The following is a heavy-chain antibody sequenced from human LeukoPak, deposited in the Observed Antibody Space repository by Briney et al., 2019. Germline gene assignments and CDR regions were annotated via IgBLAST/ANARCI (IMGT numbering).Heavy chain of an antibody. CDR2: INPSDGST. Sequence: ASVKVSCMASGYTFTTYYIHWVRQAPGQGLEWMGIINPSDGSTSYAQKFQDRVTMTRDTSTNTVYMELSSLRFEDTAVYFCARRVYCSSSSCYHYYYYMDVWGKGTTVTVSS. V-gene: IGHV1-46*03. D-gene: IGHD2-2*01. CDR3: ARRVYCSSSSCYHYYYYMDV. CDR1: GYTFTTYY. J-gene: IGHJ6*03.